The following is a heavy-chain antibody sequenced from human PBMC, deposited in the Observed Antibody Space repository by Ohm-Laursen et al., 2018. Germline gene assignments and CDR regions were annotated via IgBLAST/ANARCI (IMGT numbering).Heavy chain of an antibody. Sequence: GTLSLTCTVSGGSISSYSWSWIRQPPGKGLEWIGYIYYTGSTNYNPSLKSRVTISVDTSRNQFSLKLSSVTAADTAVYYCARGGSTFDNWGQGTMVTVSS. CDR2: IYYTGST. CDR3: ARGGSTFDN. V-gene: IGHV4-59*01. J-gene: IGHJ3*02. D-gene: IGHD3-10*01. CDR1: GGSISSYS.